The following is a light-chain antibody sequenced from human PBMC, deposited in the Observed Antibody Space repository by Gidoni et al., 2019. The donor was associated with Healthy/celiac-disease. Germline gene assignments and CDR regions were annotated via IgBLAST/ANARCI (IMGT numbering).Light chain of an antibody. J-gene: IGKJ1*01. Sequence: EIVMTQSPATLSVSPGERATLSGRASQSVSSNLALYQQKPGQAPRLLIYGASTRATGIPARFSGSGSGTEFTLTISSLQSEDFAVYYCQQYNNWPPGLTYGQGTKVEIK. CDR2: GAS. CDR1: QSVSSN. V-gene: IGKV3-15*01. CDR3: QQYNNWPPGLT.